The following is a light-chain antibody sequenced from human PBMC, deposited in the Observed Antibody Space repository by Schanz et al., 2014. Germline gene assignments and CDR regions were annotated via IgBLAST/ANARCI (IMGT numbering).Light chain of an antibody. CDR3: QQYNSYST. CDR2: GAS. Sequence: EIVLTQSPATLSLSPGERATLSCRASQSVSSYLAWYQQKPGQAPRLVIYGASNRASGIPDRFSGSGSGTDFTLTISRLEPDDFATYYCQQYNSYSTFGQGTKLEIK. V-gene: IGKV3-11*01. J-gene: IGKJ2*01. CDR1: QSVSSY.